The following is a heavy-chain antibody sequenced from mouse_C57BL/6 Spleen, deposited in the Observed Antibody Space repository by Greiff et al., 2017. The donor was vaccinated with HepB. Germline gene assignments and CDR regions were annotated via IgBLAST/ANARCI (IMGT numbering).Heavy chain of an antibody. CDR1: GYSITSGYY. V-gene: IGHV3-6*01. CDR3: AREDYGSSYEWDFDV. D-gene: IGHD1-1*01. J-gene: IGHJ1*03. CDR2: ISYDGSN. Sequence: EVQLQESGPGLVKPSQSLSLTCSVTGYSITSGYYWNWIRQFPGNKLEWMGYISYDGSNNYNPSLKNRISITRDTSKNQFFLKLNSVTTEDTATYYCAREDYGSSYEWDFDVWGTGTTVTVSS.